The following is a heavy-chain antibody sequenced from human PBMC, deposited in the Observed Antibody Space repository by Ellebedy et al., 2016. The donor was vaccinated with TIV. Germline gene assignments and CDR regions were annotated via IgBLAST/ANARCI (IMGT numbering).Heavy chain of an antibody. Sequence: SETLSLXXAVYGGSFSGYYWSWIRQPPGKGLEWIGYIYYSGSTNYNPSLKSRVTISVDTSKNQFSLKLSSVTAADTAVYYCARGSGDILTGYYSRYGMDVWGQGTTVTVSS. D-gene: IGHD3-9*01. V-gene: IGHV4-59*01. CDR1: GGSFSGYY. J-gene: IGHJ6*02. CDR2: IYYSGST. CDR3: ARGSGDILTGYYSRYGMDV.